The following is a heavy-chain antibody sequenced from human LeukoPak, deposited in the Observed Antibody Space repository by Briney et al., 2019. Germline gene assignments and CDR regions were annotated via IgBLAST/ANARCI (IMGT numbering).Heavy chain of an antibody. CDR3: AREAYLRRFDY. D-gene: IGHD3-16*01. V-gene: IGHV3-30-3*01. CDR2: ISYDGSNK. Sequence: GGSLRLSCAASGFTFRSYAMHWVRQAPGKGLEWVAVISYDGSNKYYADSVKGRFTISRDNSKNTLYLQMNSLRAEDTAVYYCAREAYLRRFDYWGQGTLVTVSS. J-gene: IGHJ4*02. CDR1: GFTFRSYA.